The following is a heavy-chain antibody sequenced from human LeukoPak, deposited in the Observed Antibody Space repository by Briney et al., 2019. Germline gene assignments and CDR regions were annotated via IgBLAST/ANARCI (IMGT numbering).Heavy chain of an antibody. J-gene: IGHJ4*02. Sequence: ASVKVSCKASGYTFTGYYMHWVRQAPGQGLEWMGIINPSGGSTSCAQKFQGRVTMTRDMSTSTVYMELSSLRSEDTAVYYCARVREDFSEALDYWGQGTLVTVSS. CDR2: INPSGGST. CDR3: ARVREDFSEALDY. CDR1: GYTFTGYY. V-gene: IGHV1-46*01. D-gene: IGHD3-3*01.